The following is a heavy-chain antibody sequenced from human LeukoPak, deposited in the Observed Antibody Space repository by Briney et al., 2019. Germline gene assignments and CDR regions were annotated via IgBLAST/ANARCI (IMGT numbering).Heavy chain of an antibody. CDR2: INHSGST. CDR3: ARGLIPFYDSSGYYDY. V-gene: IGHV4-39*07. CDR1: GGSIGSGGYF. D-gene: IGHD3-22*01. Sequence: SETLSLTCTVSGGSIGSGGYFWSWVRQPPGKGLEWIGEINHSGSTNYNPSLKSRVTISVDTSKNQFSLKLSSVTAADTAVYYCARGLIPFYDSSGYYDYWGQGTLVTVSS. J-gene: IGHJ4*02.